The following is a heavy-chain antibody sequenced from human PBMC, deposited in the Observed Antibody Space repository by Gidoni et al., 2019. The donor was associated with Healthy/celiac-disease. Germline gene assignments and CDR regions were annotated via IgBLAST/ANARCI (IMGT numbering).Heavy chain of an antibody. CDR1: GHSFTSYW. CDR3: ARAYYYDSSGYYHAHLFDY. J-gene: IGHJ4*02. CDR2: IDPSDSYT. V-gene: IGHV5-10-1*03. D-gene: IGHD3-22*01. Sequence: EVQLVQSGAEVKKPGESLRISCKGSGHSFTSYWISWVRQMPGKGLEWMGRIDPSDSYTNYSPSFQGHVTISADKSISTAYLQWSSLKASDTAMYYCARAYYYDSSGYYHAHLFDYWGQGTLVTVSS.